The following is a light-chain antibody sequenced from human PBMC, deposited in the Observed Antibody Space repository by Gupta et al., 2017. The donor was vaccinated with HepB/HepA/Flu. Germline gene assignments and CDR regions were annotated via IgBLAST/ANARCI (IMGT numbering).Light chain of an antibody. CDR1: TNNIGNQG. V-gene: IGLV10-54*04. J-gene: IGLJ2*01. Sequence: QAGLTQPPSVSKGLRQTATLTCPGNTNNIGNQGATWLQQHQGHPPKLLSYRNNNRPAGISERFSASRSGNTASLTITGLLPEDEADYYCSTWDSTLSAVLFGGGTKLTVL. CDR3: STWDSTLSAVL. CDR2: RNN.